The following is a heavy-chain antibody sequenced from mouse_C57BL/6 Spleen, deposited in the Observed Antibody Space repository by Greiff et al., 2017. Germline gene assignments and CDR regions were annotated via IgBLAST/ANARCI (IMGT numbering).Heavy chain of an antibody. CDR3: ARGSSDWYFDV. CDR2: ISDGGSYT. J-gene: IGHJ1*03. CDR1: GFTFSSYA. D-gene: IGHD1-1*01. V-gene: IGHV5-4*03. Sequence: EVKLVESGGGLVKPGGSLKLSCAASGFTFSSYAMSWVRQTPEKRLEWVATISDGGSYTYYPDNVKGRFTISRDNAKNHLYLQMSHLKSEDTAMYYCARGSSDWYFDVWGTGTTVTVSS.